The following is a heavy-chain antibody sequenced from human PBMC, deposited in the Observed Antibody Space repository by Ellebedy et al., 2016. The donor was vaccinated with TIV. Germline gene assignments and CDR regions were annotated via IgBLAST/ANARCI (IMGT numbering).Heavy chain of an antibody. CDR1: GFTVSSNY. CDR3: ARGDSSPHFDY. D-gene: IGHD3-22*01. V-gene: IGHV3-66*01. Sequence: GGSLRLSCAASGFTVSSNYMSWVRQAPGKGLEWVSVIYSGGSTYYADSVKGRFTISRDNSKNTLYLQMNSLRAEDTAVYYCARGDSSPHFDYWGQGTLVTVSS. CDR2: IYSGGST. J-gene: IGHJ4*02.